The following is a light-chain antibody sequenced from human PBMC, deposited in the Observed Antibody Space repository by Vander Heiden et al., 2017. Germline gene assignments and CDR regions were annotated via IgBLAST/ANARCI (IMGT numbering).Light chain of an antibody. V-gene: IGLV2-14*03. CDR1: SSDVGGYDS. CDR3: SSYTTTGTRL. Sequence: QSALTQPASVPGSLGQSITISCAGTSSDVGGYDSVSWYQQHPGKAPKLMIYDVTYRPSGVSIRFSGSKSGNTASLTISGLQAEDESDYYCSSYTTTGTRLFGTGTKVTVL. J-gene: IGLJ1*01. CDR2: DVT.